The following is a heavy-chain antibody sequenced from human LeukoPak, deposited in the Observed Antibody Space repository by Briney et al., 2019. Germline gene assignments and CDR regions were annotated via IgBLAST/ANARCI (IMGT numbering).Heavy chain of an antibody. Sequence: GASVKVSCKASGYTFTGYYMHWVRQAPGQGLEWMGWINPNSGGTNYAQKFQGRVTMTRDTSISTAYMELSRLRSDDTAVYYCAREVSRDLWFGELLSLGSDYWGQGTLVTVSS. CDR3: AREVSRDLWFGELLSLGSDY. V-gene: IGHV1-2*02. J-gene: IGHJ4*02. CDR2: INPNSGGT. D-gene: IGHD3-10*01. CDR1: GYTFTGYY.